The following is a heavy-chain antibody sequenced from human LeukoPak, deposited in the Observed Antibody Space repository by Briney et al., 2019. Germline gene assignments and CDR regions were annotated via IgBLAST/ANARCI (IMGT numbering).Heavy chain of an antibody. D-gene: IGHD1-7*01. CDR1: GFTFSSYE. CDR3: ARRIRGTSAFPFDY. Sequence: PGGSLRLSCAASGFTFSSYEMNWVRQAPGKGLEWVSYISSSGSTIYYADSVKGRFTISRDNAKNSLYLQMNSLRAEDTAVYYWARRIRGTSAFPFDYWGQGTLVTVSS. J-gene: IGHJ4*02. V-gene: IGHV3-48*03. CDR2: ISSSGSTI.